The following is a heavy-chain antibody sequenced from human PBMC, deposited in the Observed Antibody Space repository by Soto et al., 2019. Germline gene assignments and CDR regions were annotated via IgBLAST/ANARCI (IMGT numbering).Heavy chain of an antibody. CDR1: GFTFSNAW. Sequence: GGSLRLSCAASGFTFSNAWMSWVRQAPGKGLEWVGRIKSKTDGGTTDYAAPVKGRFTISRDDSKNTLYLQMNSLKTEDTAVYYCTTGSVYSYGFDWFDPWGQGTLVTVSS. CDR3: TTGSVYSYGFDWFDP. CDR2: IKSKTDGGTT. J-gene: IGHJ5*02. D-gene: IGHD5-18*01. V-gene: IGHV3-15*01.